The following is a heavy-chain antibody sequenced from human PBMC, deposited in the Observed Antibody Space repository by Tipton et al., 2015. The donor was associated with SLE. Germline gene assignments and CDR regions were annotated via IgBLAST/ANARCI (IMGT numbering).Heavy chain of an antibody. CDR2: IYTSGST. CDR1: GGSISSGSNY. CDR3: ARHLATRADYGDYINVFDY. D-gene: IGHD4-17*01. Sequence: TLSLTCTVSGGSISSGSNYWSWIRQPTGKGLEWIGRIYTSGSTNYNASLKSRVTISVDTSKDQFSLKLNSVTAADTAGYYCARHLATRADYGDYINVFDYWGQGTLVTVSS. J-gene: IGHJ4*02. V-gene: IGHV4-61*02.